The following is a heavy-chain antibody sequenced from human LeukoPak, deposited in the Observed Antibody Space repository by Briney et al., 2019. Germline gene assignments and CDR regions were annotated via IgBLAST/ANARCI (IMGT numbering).Heavy chain of an antibody. CDR3: ARGYSSSWYFNWFDP. D-gene: IGHD6-13*01. V-gene: IGHV4-59*12. CDR2: IYYTGST. J-gene: IGHJ5*02. CDR1: GGSISTYY. Sequence: SETLSLTCTVSGGSISTYYWSWIRQPPGKGLEWIGYIYYTGSTNYNPSRKSRVTISVDTSKNQFSLKLSSVTAADTAVYYCARGYSSSWYFNWFDPWGQGTLVTVSS.